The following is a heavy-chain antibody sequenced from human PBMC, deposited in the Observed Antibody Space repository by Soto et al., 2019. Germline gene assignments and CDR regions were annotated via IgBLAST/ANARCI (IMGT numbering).Heavy chain of an antibody. V-gene: IGHV3-30*04. D-gene: IGHD4-17*01. CDR3: AREAGYGDCHQWTENDY. CDR2: ISYDGSKK. J-gene: IGHJ4*02. CDR1: RFTFSGYA. Sequence: QVQLVESGGGVVQPGRSLRLSCAASRFTFSGYAMHWVRQAPGKGLEWVAVISYDGSKKYYADSVKGRFTISRDNSKNTLYLRRNSLGAEDTAVYYCAREAGYGDCHQWTENDYWCQGTLVTVFS.